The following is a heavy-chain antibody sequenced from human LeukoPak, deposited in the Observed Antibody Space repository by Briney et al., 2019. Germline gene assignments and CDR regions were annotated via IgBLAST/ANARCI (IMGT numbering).Heavy chain of an antibody. CDR2: ISGSGGST. D-gene: IGHD3-9*01. CDR3: AKKLSYDILTGYLH. Sequence: PGGSLRLSCAASGFTFSSYAMSWVRQAPGKGLEWVSAISGSGGSTYYADSVKGRFTISRDNSKNTLYLQMNSLRAEDTAVYYCAKKLSYDILTGYLHWGQGTLVTVSS. J-gene: IGHJ4*02. V-gene: IGHV3-23*01. CDR1: GFTFSSYA.